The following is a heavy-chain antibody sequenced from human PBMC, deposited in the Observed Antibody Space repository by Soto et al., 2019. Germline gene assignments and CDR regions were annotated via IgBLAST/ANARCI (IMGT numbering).Heavy chain of an antibody. CDR1: GYTFITYG. V-gene: IGHV1-18*01. CDR3: ARAPGTMTTFDY. CDR2: ISAYNVNT. D-gene: IGHD3-22*01. J-gene: IGHJ4*02. Sequence: ASVKVSCKASGYTFITYGINWVRQAPGQGLEWMGWISAYNVNTNYAQKLQGRVTMTTDTSTSTAYMGLRSLRADDTAVYYCARAPGTMTTFDYWGQGTLVTVSS.